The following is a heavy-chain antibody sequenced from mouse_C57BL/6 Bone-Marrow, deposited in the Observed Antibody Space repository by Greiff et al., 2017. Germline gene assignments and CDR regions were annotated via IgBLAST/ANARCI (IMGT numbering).Heavy chain of an antibody. CDR2: IHPNSGST. Sequence: VQLQQPGAELVKPGASVKLSCKASGYTFTSYWMHWVKQRPGQGLEWIGMIHPNSGSTNYNEKFKSKATLTVDTSSSTAYMQLSSLTSEDSAVYYCARKGDGSRDAMDYWGQGTSVTVSS. D-gene: IGHD1-1*01. CDR1: GYTFTSYW. V-gene: IGHV1-64*01. J-gene: IGHJ4*01. CDR3: ARKGDGSRDAMDY.